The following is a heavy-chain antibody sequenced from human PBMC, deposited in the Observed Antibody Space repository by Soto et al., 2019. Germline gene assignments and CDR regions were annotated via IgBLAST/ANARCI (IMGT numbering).Heavy chain of an antibody. CDR3: ARVLTVTTVAFDI. V-gene: IGHV4-59*01. Sequence: SETLSLTCTVSGGSISSYYWSLIRQPPGKGLEWIGYIYYSGSTNYNPSLKSRVTISVDTSKNQFSLKLSSVTAADTAVYYCARVLTVTTVAFDIWGQGTMVTVSS. CDR1: GGSISSYY. J-gene: IGHJ3*02. D-gene: IGHD4-17*01. CDR2: IYYSGST.